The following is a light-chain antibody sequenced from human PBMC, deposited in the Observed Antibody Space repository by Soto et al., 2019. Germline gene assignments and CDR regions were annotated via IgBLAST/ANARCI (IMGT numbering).Light chain of an antibody. Sequence: QSALTQPASVSGSPGQSITISCTGTISDVGGYSYVSWYQQHPGKAPKLMIYEVNYRPSGVSNRFSGSKSGNTASLTISGLQAEDEADYYCSSYTSSSTYVFGTGTKV. V-gene: IGLV2-14*01. CDR2: EVN. CDR1: ISDVGGYSY. CDR3: SSYTSSSTYV. J-gene: IGLJ1*01.